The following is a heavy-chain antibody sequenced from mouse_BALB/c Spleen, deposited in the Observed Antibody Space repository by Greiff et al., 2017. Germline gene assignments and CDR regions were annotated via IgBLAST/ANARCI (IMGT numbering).Heavy chain of an antibody. J-gene: IGHJ4*01. CDR3: ARSRNTARAPYYAMDY. D-gene: IGHD3-1*01. V-gene: IGHV1-18*01. Sequence: VQLQQSGPELVKPGASVKIPCKASGYTFTDYNMDWVKQSHGKSLEWIGDINPNNGGTIYNQKFKGKATLTVDKSSSTAYMELRSLTSEDTAVYYCARSRNTARAPYYAMDYWGQGTSVTVSS. CDR1: GYTFTDYN. CDR2: INPNNGGT.